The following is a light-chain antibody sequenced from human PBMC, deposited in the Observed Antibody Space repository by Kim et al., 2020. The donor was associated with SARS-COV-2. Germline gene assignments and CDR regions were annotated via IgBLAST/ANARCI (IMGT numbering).Light chain of an antibody. CDR3: QQYNSYPYT. CDR1: QTISSW. V-gene: IGKV1-5*03. Sequence: DIEMTQSPSTLSASVGDRVTITCRASQTISSWLAWYQQKPGKAPKLLIYKASSLESGVPSRFSGSGSGTEFTLTISSLQPDDFATYYCQQYNSYPYTFGQGTKLEI. J-gene: IGKJ2*01. CDR2: KAS.